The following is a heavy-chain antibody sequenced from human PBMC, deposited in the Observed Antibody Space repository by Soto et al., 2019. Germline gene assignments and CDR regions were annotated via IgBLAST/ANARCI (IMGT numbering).Heavy chain of an antibody. CDR2: IYYSGST. V-gene: IGHV4-39*02. CDR1: GGSISSSSYY. CDR3: ARDNIAAAGEGYYYGLDV. J-gene: IGHJ6*02. Sequence: SETLSLTCTVSGGSISSSSYYWGWIRQPPGNGLEWIGSIYYSGSTYYNPSLKSRVTISVDTSKNQFSLKLSSVTAADTAVYYCARDNIAAAGEGYYYGLDVWGQGTTVTVS. D-gene: IGHD6-13*01.